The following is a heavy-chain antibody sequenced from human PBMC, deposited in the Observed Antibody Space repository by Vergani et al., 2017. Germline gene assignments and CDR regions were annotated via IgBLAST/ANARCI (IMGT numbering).Heavy chain of an antibody. J-gene: IGHJ3*02. CDR2: IYYSGST. CDR3: ASLTYCSGGSCYLGAFDI. CDR1: GGSISSYY. Sequence: QVQLQESGPGLVKPSETLFLTCTVSGGSISSYYWSWIRQPPGKGLEWIGYIYYSGSTNYNPSLKSRVTISVDTSKNQFSLKLSSVTAADTAVYYCASLTYCSGGSCYLGAFDIWGQGTMVTVSS. V-gene: IGHV4-59*01. D-gene: IGHD2-15*01.